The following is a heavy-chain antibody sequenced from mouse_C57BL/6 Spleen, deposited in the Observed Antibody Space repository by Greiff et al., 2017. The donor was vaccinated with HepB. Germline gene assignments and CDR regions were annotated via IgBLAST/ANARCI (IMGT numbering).Heavy chain of an antibody. CDR1: GYTFTSYW. Sequence: VQLQQPGAELVKPGASVKLSCKASGYTFTSYWMHWVKQRPGQGLEWIGMIHPNSGSTNYNEKFKSKATLTVDKSSSTAYMQLSSLTSEDSAVYYCARFYDGYPRYFDVWGTGTTVTVSS. D-gene: IGHD2-3*01. CDR3: ARFYDGYPRYFDV. J-gene: IGHJ1*03. CDR2: IHPNSGST. V-gene: IGHV1-64*01.